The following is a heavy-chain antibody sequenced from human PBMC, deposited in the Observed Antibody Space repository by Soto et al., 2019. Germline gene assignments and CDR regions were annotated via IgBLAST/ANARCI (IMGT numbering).Heavy chain of an antibody. Sequence: SETLSLTCTVSGGSISSYYWSWIRQPPGKGLEWIGYIYYSGSTNYNPSLKSRVTISVDTSKNQFSLKLSSVTAADTAVYYCARSIAVAARHIWEWFDPWGQGTLVTVSS. J-gene: IGHJ5*02. V-gene: IGHV4-59*01. D-gene: IGHD6-19*01. CDR2: IYYSGST. CDR1: GGSISSYY. CDR3: ARSIAVAARHIWEWFDP.